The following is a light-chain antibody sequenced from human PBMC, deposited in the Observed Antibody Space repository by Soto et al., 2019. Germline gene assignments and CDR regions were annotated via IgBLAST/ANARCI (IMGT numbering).Light chain of an antibody. CDR3: QQYGVSPRT. J-gene: IGKJ1*01. Sequence: EIVLTQSPDTLSLSPGESATLSCRASQSVSSSYVAWYKQRPGQAPRLLIYGASSRATGIPDRGSGSGSGTDFSLTISRLEPEDFAVYYCQQYGVSPRTFGQGTKVDIK. CDR1: QSVSSSY. V-gene: IGKV3-20*01. CDR2: GAS.